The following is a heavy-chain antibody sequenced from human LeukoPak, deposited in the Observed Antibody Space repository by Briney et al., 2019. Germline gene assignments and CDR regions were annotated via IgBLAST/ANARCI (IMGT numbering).Heavy chain of an antibody. J-gene: IGHJ4*02. CDR3: TKVRSGSSNWALRVFDY. D-gene: IGHD4-11*01. V-gene: IGHV3-23*01. CDR2: ISGSGGTT. CDR1: GFTFSSYA. Sequence: PGGSLRLSCAASGFTFSSYAMSWVRQAPGKGLEWVSAISGSGGTTYYAESMKGRFTISRDNSKSTLYLEMNSLRVEDTAVYYCTKVRSGSSNWALRVFDYWGQGALVTVSS.